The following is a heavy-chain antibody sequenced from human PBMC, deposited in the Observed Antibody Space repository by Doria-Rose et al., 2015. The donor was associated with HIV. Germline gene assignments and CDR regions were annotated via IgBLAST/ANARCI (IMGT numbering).Heavy chain of an antibody. V-gene: IGHV3-53*01. CDR2: LYSDGTT. Sequence: TWFRQAPGRGLGWVSLLYSDGTTYYADSVRGRFTISRDNSKNTLFLQMNDLRVEDTALYYCAREVYSYRYYNYWGRGTLVTVSS. J-gene: IGHJ4*02. D-gene: IGHD3-16*02. CDR3: AREVYSYRYYNY.